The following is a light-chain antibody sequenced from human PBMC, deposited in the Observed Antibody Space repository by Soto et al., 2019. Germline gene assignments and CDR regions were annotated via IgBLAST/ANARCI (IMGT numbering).Light chain of an antibody. CDR1: QSVSSS. J-gene: IGKJ2*01. Sequence: EIVLTQSPATLSLSPGESATLSCRASQSVSSSLAWYQQKAGQAPRLLIYDASNRATGIPARFSGSGSGTDFTLNISSIEPEDFAISYCQQRITWPSTFGQGTKLEIK. CDR3: QQRITWPST. V-gene: IGKV3-11*01. CDR2: DAS.